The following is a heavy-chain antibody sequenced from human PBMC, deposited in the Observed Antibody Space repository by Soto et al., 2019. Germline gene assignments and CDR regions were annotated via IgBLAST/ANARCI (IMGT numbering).Heavy chain of an antibody. J-gene: IGHJ6*01. CDR2: IYHSGST. Sequence: SETLSLTCTVSGGSVSSGSYYWSWIRQPPGKGLEWIGEIYHSGSTNYNPSLKSRVTISVDKSKNQFSLKLSSVTAADTAVYYCARDTNPEYYYGSVLKRDYYGMDPWRQRAKVTVSS. V-gene: IGHV4-61*01. D-gene: IGHD3-10*01. CDR1: GGSVSSGSYY. CDR3: ARDTNPEYYYGSVLKRDYYGMDP.